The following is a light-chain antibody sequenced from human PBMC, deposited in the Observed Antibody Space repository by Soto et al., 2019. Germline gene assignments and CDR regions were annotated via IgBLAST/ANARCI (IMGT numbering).Light chain of an antibody. CDR2: AAS. CDR3: QQIYVTPLT. V-gene: IGKV1-39*01. Sequence: DVQMTQSPSSLSASIGDRVTITCRASPNVGKYLNLYQQKPGNAPNVLIHAASTLRSGVHLRFSGSGSGTEFTLTISSLQPEDSGTYYCQQIYVTPLTFGGGTRLEV. J-gene: IGKJ4*01. CDR1: PNVGKY.